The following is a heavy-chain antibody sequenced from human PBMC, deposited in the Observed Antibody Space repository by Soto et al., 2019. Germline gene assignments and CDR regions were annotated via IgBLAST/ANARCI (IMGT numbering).Heavy chain of an antibody. J-gene: IGHJ4*02. CDR2: INPNSGGT. D-gene: IGHD6-19*01. CDR3: ARKIAVAGRVYFDY. V-gene: IGHV1-2*02. Sequence: GASVKVSCKASGYTFTGYYMHWVRQAPGQGLEWMGWINPNSGGTNYAQKFQGRVTMTRDTSISTAYMELSRLRSDDTAVYYCARKIAVAGRVYFDYWGQGTLVTVYS. CDR1: GYTFTGYY.